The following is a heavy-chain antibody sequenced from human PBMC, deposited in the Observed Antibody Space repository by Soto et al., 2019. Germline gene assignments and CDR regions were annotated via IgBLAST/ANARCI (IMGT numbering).Heavy chain of an antibody. Sequence: EVQLVESGGGLVQPGRSLRLSCAASGFTFDDYAMHWVRQPPGKGLEWVSSISWNSGSIVYADSVKGRFTTSRDNAKNSLYLQMNSLRAEYTALYYCAKDIGRTLNMGYYFDYWGQGTLVTVSS. D-gene: IGHD3-10*01. CDR3: AKDIGRTLNMGYYFDY. J-gene: IGHJ4*02. CDR2: ISWNSGSI. CDR1: GFTFDDYA. V-gene: IGHV3-9*01.